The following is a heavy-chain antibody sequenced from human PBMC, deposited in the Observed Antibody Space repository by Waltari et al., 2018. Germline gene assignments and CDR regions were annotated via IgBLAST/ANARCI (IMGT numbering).Heavy chain of an antibody. Sequence: QVQLVEAGGGVVQPGSSMRLSGAASGCTFSSNAMHWVRQAPGKGREWVAVISYDGSNKYYADSVKGRFTISRDNSKNTLYLQMSSLRAEDTAMYYCAKDMVRGVIPDYWGQGTLVTVSS. CDR2: ISYDGSNK. J-gene: IGHJ4*02. CDR3: AKDMVRGVIPDY. CDR1: GCTFSSNA. D-gene: IGHD3-10*01. V-gene: IGHV3-30-3*01.